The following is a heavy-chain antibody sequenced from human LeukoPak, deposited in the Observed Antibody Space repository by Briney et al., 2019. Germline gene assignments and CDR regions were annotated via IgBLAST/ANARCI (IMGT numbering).Heavy chain of an antibody. V-gene: IGHV4-59*08. Sequence: SETLSLTCTVSGGSISSYYWSWVRQPPGKGLEWIGYIFYSGSANYNPSLKSRVTLSVDTSKNQFSLKLTSVTAADTAVYYCARLQFATGYYHEVDYWGQGTLVTVSS. CDR3: ARLQFATGYYHEVDY. CDR2: IFYSGSA. D-gene: IGHD3-9*01. J-gene: IGHJ4*02. CDR1: GGSISSYY.